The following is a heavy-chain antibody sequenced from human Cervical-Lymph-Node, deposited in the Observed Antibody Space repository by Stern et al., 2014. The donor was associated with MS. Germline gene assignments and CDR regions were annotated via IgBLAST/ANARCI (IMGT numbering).Heavy chain of an antibody. V-gene: IGHV1-46*01. Sequence: VQLVQSGAEAKKPGASVKVSCKASGYTFTSYYLHWVRQAPGQGLEWMGVIDPSGGSTTYTQKFQGRVTMTRDASTSTVYMELSSLRSEDTAVYYCARGRIRGLVITDFDTWGQGTLVTVSS. CDR3: ARGRIRGLVITDFDT. CDR2: IDPSGGST. CDR1: GYTFTSYY. D-gene: IGHD3/OR15-3a*01. J-gene: IGHJ4*02.